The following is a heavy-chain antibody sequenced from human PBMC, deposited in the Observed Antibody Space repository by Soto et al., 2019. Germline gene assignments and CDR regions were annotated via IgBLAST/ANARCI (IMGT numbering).Heavy chain of an antibody. CDR3: AREPYDILTGFPPYYYYYMDV. J-gene: IGHJ6*03. D-gene: IGHD3-9*01. V-gene: IGHV1-3*01. Sequence: ASVKVSCKASGYTFTSYAMHWVRQAPGQRLEWMGWINAGNGNTKYSQKFQGRVTITRDTSASTAYMELSSLRSGDTAVYYCAREPYDILTGFPPYYYYYMDVWGKGTTVTVSS. CDR1: GYTFTSYA. CDR2: INAGNGNT.